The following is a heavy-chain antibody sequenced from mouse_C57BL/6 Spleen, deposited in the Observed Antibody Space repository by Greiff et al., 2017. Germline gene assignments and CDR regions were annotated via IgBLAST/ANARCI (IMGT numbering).Heavy chain of an antibody. CDR3: ARSNYGGWYFVV. CDR2: IPPNCGST. V-gene: IGHV1-64*01. CDR1: GYTFTSYW. Sequence: QVQLQQPGAELVKPGASVKLSCKASGYTFTSYWMHWVKQRPGQGLAWIGMIPPNCGSTNYNEKVKFKATLTVDKSSSTAYMHLSSLTSEDSAVYYCARSNYGGWYFVVWGTGTTVTVSS. J-gene: IGHJ1*03. D-gene: IGHD2-5*01.